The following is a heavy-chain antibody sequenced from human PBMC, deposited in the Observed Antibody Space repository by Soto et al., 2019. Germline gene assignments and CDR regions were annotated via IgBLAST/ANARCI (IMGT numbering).Heavy chain of an antibody. D-gene: IGHD3-22*01. CDR1: GYSFSSYW. J-gene: IGHJ3*02. V-gene: IGHV5-51*01. CDR2: IWPGDSET. CDR3: ARGHYDTTGYGAFDI. Sequence: GESLKISCKGSGYSFSSYWIGWVRQMPGKGLEWMGIIWPGDSETRYSPSFQGQVTISADKSISAAYLQWSSLEASDTAMHYCARGHYDTTGYGAFDIWGQGTMVTVS.